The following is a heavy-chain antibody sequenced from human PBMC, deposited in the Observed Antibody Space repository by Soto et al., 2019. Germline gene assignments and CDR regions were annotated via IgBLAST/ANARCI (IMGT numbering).Heavy chain of an antibody. CDR2: FFSSGST. Sequence: TGSVSCGAIITFYWGCVPQPSRKGLEWFGRFFSSGSTSFNPSLESRVAMSVDTSKNHFSLNLSSVTAADMAVYYCAREGSYSAYKLAHGIGLWSFDFWGKGVLVSVS. CDR1: CGAIITFY. CDR3: AREGSYSAYKLAHGIGLWSFDF. V-gene: IGHV4-4*07. D-gene: IGHD5-12*01. J-gene: IGHJ4*02.